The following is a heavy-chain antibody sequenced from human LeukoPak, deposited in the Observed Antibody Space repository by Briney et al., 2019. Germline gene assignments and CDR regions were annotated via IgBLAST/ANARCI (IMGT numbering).Heavy chain of an antibody. J-gene: IGHJ4*02. CDR1: GGSISRYY. D-gene: IGHD3-3*01. Sequence: RSSETLSLTCTVSGGSISRYYWSWIRQPPGKGLEWIGYIYYGGSTNYNPSLKSRVTISVDTSKNHFSLKLSSVTAADTAVYYCARAGQGDFWSGLRYFDYWGQGTLVTVSS. CDR2: IYYGGST. V-gene: IGHV4-59*01. CDR3: ARAGQGDFWSGLRYFDY.